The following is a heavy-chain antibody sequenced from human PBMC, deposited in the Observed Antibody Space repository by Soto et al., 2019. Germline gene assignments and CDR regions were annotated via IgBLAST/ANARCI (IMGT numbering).Heavy chain of an antibody. V-gene: IGHV3-48*03. D-gene: IGHD6-19*01. J-gene: IGHJ6*02. CDR3: AREHSSAYYYYGMDV. Sequence: GSLRLSCAASGFTFSSYEMNWVRQAPGKGLEWVSYISSSGSTIYYADSVKGRFTISRDNAKNSLYLQMNSLRAEDTAVYYCAREHSSAYYYYGMDVWGQGTTVTVSS. CDR2: ISSSGSTI. CDR1: GFTFSSYE.